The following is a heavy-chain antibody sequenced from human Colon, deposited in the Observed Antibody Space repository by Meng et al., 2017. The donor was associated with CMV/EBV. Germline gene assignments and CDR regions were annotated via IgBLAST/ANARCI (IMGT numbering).Heavy chain of an antibody. D-gene: IGHD2-2*01. CDR2: IIPIFGTA. CDR3: ARWNRGYQLTRIYYGMDV. V-gene: IGHV1-69*05. CDR1: GGTFSSYA. Sequence: SVKVSCKASGGTFSSYAISWVRQAPGQGLEWMGGIIPIFGTANYAQKFQGRVTITTDESTSTAYMELSSLRSEDTAVYYCARWNRGYQLTRIYYGMDVWGQGTTVTVSS. J-gene: IGHJ6*02.